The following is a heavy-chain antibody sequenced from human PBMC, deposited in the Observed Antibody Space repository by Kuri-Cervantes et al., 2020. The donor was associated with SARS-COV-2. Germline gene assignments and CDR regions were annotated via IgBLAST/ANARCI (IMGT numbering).Heavy chain of an antibody. D-gene: IGHD4-17*01. J-gene: IGHJ5*02. CDR3: AKSYGDYVPWFDP. V-gene: IGHV3-43*01. Sequence: GEALKISCAASGFTFDDYTMHWVRQAPGKGLEWVSLLSWDGGSTYYADSVKGRFTISRDNSKNSLYLQMNSLRTEDTALYYCAKSYGDYVPWFDPWGQGTLVTVSS. CDR2: LSWDGGST. CDR1: GFTFDDYT.